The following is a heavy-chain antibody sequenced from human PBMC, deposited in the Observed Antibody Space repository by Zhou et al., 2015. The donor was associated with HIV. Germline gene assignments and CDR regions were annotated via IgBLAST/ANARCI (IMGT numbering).Heavy chain of an antibody. D-gene: IGHD3-22*01. CDR3: AREGRNYYDSSGYRAFDY. CDR2: IIPIFGTA. Sequence: QVQLVQSGAEVKKPGSSVKVSCKASGGTFSSYAISWVRQAPGQGLEWMGGIIPIFGTANYAQKFQGRVTITADESTSTAYMELSSLRSEDTAVYYCAREGRNYYDSSGYRAFDYWGQGTLVTVSS. CDR1: GGTFSSYA. V-gene: IGHV1-69*01. J-gene: IGHJ4*02.